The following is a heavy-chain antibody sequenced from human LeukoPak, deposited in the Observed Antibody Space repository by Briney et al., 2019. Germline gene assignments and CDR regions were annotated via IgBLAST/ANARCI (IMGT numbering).Heavy chain of an antibody. J-gene: IGHJ4*02. D-gene: IGHD1-26*01. CDR1: GFTVSTNY. Sequence: PGGSLRLSCAASGFTVSTNYMNWVRQAPGKGLEWVSAISGSGGSTYYADSVRGRFTISRDNSKNTLYLHMNSLRAEDTALYYCARNYYEPTYDYYFDCWGQGTLVTVSS. CDR2: ISGSGGST. V-gene: IGHV3-23*01. CDR3: ARNYYEPTYDYYFDC.